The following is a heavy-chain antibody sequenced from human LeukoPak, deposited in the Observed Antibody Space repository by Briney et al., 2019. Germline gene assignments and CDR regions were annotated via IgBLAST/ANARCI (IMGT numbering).Heavy chain of an antibody. D-gene: IGHD4-17*01. J-gene: IGHJ4*02. V-gene: IGHV1-18*01. CDR3: ASGTDYGDKRPYYFDY. CDR2: ISAYNGNT. Sequence: GASVKVSCKASGYTFTSYGISWVRQAPGQGLEWMVWISAYNGNTNYAQKLQGRVTMTTDTSTSTAYMELRSLRSDDTAVYYCASGTDYGDKRPYYFDYWGQGTLVTVSS. CDR1: GYTFTSYG.